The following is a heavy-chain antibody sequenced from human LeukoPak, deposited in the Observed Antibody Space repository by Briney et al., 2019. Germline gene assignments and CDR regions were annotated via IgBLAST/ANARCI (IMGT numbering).Heavy chain of an antibody. Sequence: GASVKVSCKASGYTFTGYYMHWVRQAPGQGLEWMGWINPNSGGTNYAQKFQGRVTMTRDTSISTAYMELSRLRSDDTAVYYCARAWIVGATVAAFDIWGQGTMVTVSS. CDR3: ARAWIVGATVAAFDI. CDR2: INPNSGGT. D-gene: IGHD1-26*01. J-gene: IGHJ3*02. V-gene: IGHV1-2*02. CDR1: GYTFTGYY.